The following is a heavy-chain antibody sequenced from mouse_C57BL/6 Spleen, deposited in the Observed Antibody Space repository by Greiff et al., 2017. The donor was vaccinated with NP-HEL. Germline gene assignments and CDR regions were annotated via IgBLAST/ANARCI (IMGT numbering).Heavy chain of an antibody. D-gene: IGHD1-1*01. CDR3: ARERIYDYYAMDY. Sequence: VQLKESGPELVKPGASVKMSCKASGYTFTDYNMPWVKQSHGKSLEWIGYINPNNGGTSYNQKFKGKATLTVTKSSSTAYMELRSLTSEDSAVYYCARERIYDYYAMDYWGQGTSVTVSS. V-gene: IGHV1-22*01. J-gene: IGHJ4*01. CDR2: INPNNGGT. CDR1: GYTFTDYN.